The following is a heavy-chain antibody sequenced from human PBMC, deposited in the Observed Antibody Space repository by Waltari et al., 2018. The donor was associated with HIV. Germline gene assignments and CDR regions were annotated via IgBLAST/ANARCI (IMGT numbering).Heavy chain of an antibody. Sequence: QVQVVQSGAEVKKPGASVTVSCKASGYTFTGYYMPWVRQAPGQGLEWMGWINPNSGGTNYEQKFQGRVTMTRDTSISTAYMELSRLRSDDTAVYYCARGDYYDSSGYYLGFNYWGQGTLVTVSS. CDR2: INPNSGGT. V-gene: IGHV1-2*02. J-gene: IGHJ4*02. CDR3: ARGDYYDSSGYYLGFNY. D-gene: IGHD3-22*01. CDR1: GYTFTGYY.